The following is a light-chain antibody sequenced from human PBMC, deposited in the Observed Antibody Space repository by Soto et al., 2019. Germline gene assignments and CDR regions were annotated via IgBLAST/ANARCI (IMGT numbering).Light chain of an antibody. Sequence: QSVLTQPPSVSGAPGQRVTISCIGAGYDVHWYQQLPGTAPKVLIYGNNNRPSGVPYRFSGSKSGTSASLAITGLQAEDEAYYYFQSYDSSLSGLVFGGGTKLTVL. CDR3: QSYDSSLSGLV. V-gene: IGLV1-40*01. J-gene: IGLJ3*02. CDR2: GNN. CDR1: GAGYD.